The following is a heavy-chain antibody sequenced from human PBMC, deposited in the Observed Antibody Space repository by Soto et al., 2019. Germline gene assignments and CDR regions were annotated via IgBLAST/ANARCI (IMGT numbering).Heavy chain of an antibody. CDR3: ESTIFGSAGY. CDR1: GFTVSSNY. Sequence: EVQLVESGGGLIQPGGSLRLSCAASGFTVSSNYMSWVRQAPGKGLEWVSVIYSGGSTYYADSVKGRFTISRDNSKNTPDLQMNSPRAEDTAVYYCESTIFGSAGYWGQGTLVTVSS. CDR2: IYSGGST. J-gene: IGHJ4*02. V-gene: IGHV3-53*01. D-gene: IGHD3-3*01.